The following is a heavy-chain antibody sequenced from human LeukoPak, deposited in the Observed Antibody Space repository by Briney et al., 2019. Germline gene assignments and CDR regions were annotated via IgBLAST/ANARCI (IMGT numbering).Heavy chain of an antibody. Sequence: SVKVSCKASGGTFSSTTINWVRQAPGQGLEWMGGITPIFRTPNYAQKFQGRVTITAVVSMSTAYMELSSLRSEDTAVYYCARGWLAETTVVTPYNYWGQGTLVTVSS. V-gene: IGHV1-69*13. CDR3: ARGWLAETTVVTPYNY. CDR1: GGTFSSTT. CDR2: ITPIFRTP. D-gene: IGHD2-21*02. J-gene: IGHJ4*02.